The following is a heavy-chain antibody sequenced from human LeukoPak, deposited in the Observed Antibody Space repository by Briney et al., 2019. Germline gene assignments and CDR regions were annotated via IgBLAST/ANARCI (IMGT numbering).Heavy chain of an antibody. CDR2: IWFNGGKK. J-gene: IGHJ4*02. Sequence: GGSLRLSCAASGFTFTKYGMHWVCQAPRKGLEWVAVIWFNGGKKYFPDSVKGRFTISRDNSKNTVYLQMNSLKVEDTAVYYCARHGEGVDVVVPVADFDSWGQGALVTVSS. CDR1: GFTFTKYG. V-gene: IGHV3-33*03. D-gene: IGHD2-2*01. CDR3: ARHGEGVDVVVPVADFDS.